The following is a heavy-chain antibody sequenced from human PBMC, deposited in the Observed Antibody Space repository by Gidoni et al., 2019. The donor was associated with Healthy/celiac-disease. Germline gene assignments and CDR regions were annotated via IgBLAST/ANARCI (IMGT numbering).Heavy chain of an antibody. CDR1: GGSISSYY. D-gene: IGHD4-4*01. V-gene: IGHV4-59*01. CDR2: IYYSGST. Sequence: QVQLQASGPGLVKPSETLSLTCTVSGGSISSYYWSWIRQPPGKGLEWIGYIYYSGSTNYNPSLKSRVTISVDTSKNQFSLKLSSVTAADTAVYYCAIQARPTATFDYWGQGTLVTVSS. CDR3: AIQARPTATFDY. J-gene: IGHJ4*02.